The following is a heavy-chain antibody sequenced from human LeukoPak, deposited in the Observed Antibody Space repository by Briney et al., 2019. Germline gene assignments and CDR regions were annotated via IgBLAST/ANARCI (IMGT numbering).Heavy chain of an antibody. CDR1: GFTFSSYA. J-gene: IGHJ6*02. Sequence: PGGSLRLSCAASGFTFSSYAMSWVRQAPGKGLEWVSVIYSAGSTYYADSVKARFTISRDNSKNTLYLQMNSLRAEDTAVYYCASDTYYDILTGYYGMDVWGQGTTVTVSS. D-gene: IGHD3-9*01. V-gene: IGHV3-66*01. CDR2: IYSAGST. CDR3: ASDTYYDILTGYYGMDV.